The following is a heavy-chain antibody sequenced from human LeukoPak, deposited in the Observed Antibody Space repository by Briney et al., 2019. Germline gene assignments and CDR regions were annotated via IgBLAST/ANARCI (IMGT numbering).Heavy chain of an antibody. D-gene: IGHD3-9*01. CDR1: GFTVSSNY. V-gene: IGHV3-23*01. CDR3: AKDLYYDILTGPIDY. Sequence: PGGSLRLSCAASGFTVSSNYMSWVRQAPGKGLEWVSAISGSGGSTYYADSVKGRFTISRDNSKNTLYLQMNSLRAEDTAVYYCAKDLYYDILTGPIDYWGQGTLVTVSS. J-gene: IGHJ4*02. CDR2: ISGSGGST.